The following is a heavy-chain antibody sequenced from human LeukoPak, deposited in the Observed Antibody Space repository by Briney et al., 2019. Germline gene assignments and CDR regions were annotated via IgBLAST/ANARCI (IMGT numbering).Heavy chain of an antibody. Sequence: GASVKVSCKASGYTFTGYYMHWVRQAPGQGLEWMGWINPNSGGTNYAQKFQGRVTMTRDTSISTAYMELSRLRSDDTAVYYCARLGYCSSTSCYEEGDYWGQGTLVTVSS. V-gene: IGHV1-2*02. D-gene: IGHD2-2*01. J-gene: IGHJ4*02. CDR2: INPNSGGT. CDR1: GYTFTGYY. CDR3: ARLGYCSSTSCYEEGDY.